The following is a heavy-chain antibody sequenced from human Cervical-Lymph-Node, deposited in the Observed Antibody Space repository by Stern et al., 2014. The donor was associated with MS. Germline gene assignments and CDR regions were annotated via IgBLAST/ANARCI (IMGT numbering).Heavy chain of an antibody. D-gene: IGHD2-21*02. Sequence: QVQLVESGGGLVKPGGSLRLSCAASGFTFSDYYMTWIRQAPGKGLEWLSYISPSGDTIYYADSVKGRFTISRDDAKNPLYLQMNILRAEDTAVYYCARDQDGGDWYDYWGQGPLVTVPS. CDR3: ARDQDGGDWYDY. CDR2: ISPSGDTI. CDR1: GFTFSDYY. J-gene: IGHJ4*02. V-gene: IGHV3-11*01.